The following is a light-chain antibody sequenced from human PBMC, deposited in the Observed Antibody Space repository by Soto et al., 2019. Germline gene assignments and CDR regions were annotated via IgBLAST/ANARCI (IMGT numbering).Light chain of an antibody. CDR2: RNN. V-gene: IGLV1-47*01. Sequence: QSVLTQPTSASGTPGQRVTISCSGSSSNIGSNYVYWYQQLPGTAPKLLIYRNNQRPSGVPDRFSGSKSGTSASLAISGLRSEDEVDYYCAAWDDSLSVLYVFGTGTKVTVL. CDR3: AAWDDSLSVLYV. J-gene: IGLJ1*01. CDR1: SSNIGSNY.